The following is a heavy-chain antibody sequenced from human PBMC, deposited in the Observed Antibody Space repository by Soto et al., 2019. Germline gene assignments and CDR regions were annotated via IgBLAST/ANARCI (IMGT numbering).Heavy chain of an antibody. CDR2: IWFDESNE. V-gene: IGHV3-33*01. J-gene: IGHJ6*02. CDR1: GFTFSNYG. Sequence: QEQLVESGGGVVQPGRSLRLSCAASGFTFSNYGMHWVRQAPGKGLEWVAVIWFDESNEHYADSVKGRFTISRDNSKNTLYLQMNSLRAEDTAVYYCARDDILGRGVSIYGMDVWGQGTTVIVSS. CDR3: ARDDILGRGVSIYGMDV. D-gene: IGHD6-19*01.